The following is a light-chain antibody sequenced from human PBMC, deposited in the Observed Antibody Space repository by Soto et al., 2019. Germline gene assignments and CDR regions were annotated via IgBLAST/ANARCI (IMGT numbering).Light chain of an antibody. Sequence: DIQMTQSPSTLSASVGDRVTITCRASESIRTWLAWYQHKPGKAPKLLIYDASSLESGVPSRFSGSGYGTEFTLTISSLQTDDFATYYCQQYNSYSGTFGQGTKVDIK. CDR1: ESIRTW. J-gene: IGKJ1*01. CDR2: DAS. V-gene: IGKV1-5*01. CDR3: QQYNSYSGT.